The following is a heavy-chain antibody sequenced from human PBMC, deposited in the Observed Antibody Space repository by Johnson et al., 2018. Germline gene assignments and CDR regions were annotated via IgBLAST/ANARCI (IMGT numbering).Heavy chain of an antibody. D-gene: IGHD1-26*01. CDR1: GFTFSSYN. Sequence: VQLVQSGGALVKPGGSLRLSCEASGFTFSSYNMNWVRQAPGKGLEWVSYISSSSSTIYYAASVKGRFTISRDNAKNSLYLQKNSLRDEDTALYYCARDLGYGGSVAQHWGQGTLFTVSA. CDR3: ARDLGYGGSVAQH. V-gene: IGHV3-48*02. CDR2: ISSSSSTI. J-gene: IGHJ1*01.